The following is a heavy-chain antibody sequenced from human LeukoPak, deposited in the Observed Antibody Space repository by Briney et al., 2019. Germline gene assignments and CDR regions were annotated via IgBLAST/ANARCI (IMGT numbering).Heavy chain of an antibody. J-gene: IGHJ4*02. CDR3: ATSLTTVVCDY. CDR2: VDPEDGET. CDR1: GYTFTDYY. V-gene: IGHV1-69-2*01. Sequence: ASVKVSCKVSGYTFTDYYMHWVPQAPGKGLEWMGLVDPEDGETIYAEKFQGRVTITADTSTDTAYMELISLRSEDTAVYYCATSLTTVVCDYWGQGTLVTVSS. D-gene: IGHD4-17*01.